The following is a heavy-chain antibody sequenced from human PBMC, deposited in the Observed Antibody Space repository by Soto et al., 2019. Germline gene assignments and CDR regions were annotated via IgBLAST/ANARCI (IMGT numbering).Heavy chain of an antibody. V-gene: IGHV4-34*01. D-gene: IGHD6-19*01. CDR1: GETSSGYI. CDR2: INHSGSA. J-gene: IGHJ4*02. CDR3: ARGLITGSHYSGGWYYFDS. Sequence: SETLSITCAVYGETSSGYIWTRIRHTPAQALQWIGQINHSGSASYNPSLKSRVTISVHTSNSQFSLELSSVTAADTAVYYCARGLITGSHYSGGWYYFDSWGQGTQVTVS.